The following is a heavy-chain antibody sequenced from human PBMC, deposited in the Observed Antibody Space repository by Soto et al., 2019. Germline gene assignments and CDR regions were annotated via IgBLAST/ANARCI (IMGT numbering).Heavy chain of an antibody. CDR3: ARGGRPRWRGSISVVYYYYYFMYC. Sequence: SETLPLTCTVSGGSISSYYWSWIRQPPGKGLEWIGYIYYSGSTNYNPSLKSRVTISVDTSKNQFSLKLSSVTAADTAVYYCARGGRPRWRGSISVVYYYYYFMYCRGKRTKVTV. V-gene: IGHV4-59*01. D-gene: IGHD3-3*01. CDR2: IYYSGST. J-gene: IGHJ6*03. CDR1: GGSISSYY.